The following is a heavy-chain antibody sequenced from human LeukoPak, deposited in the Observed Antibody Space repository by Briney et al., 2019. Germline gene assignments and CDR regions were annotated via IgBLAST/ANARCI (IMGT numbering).Heavy chain of an antibody. V-gene: IGHV4-39*01. CDR1: GGSISSSSYY. D-gene: IGHD5-18*01. CDR2: IYYSGST. J-gene: IGHJ4*02. Sequence: SETLSLTCTVSGGSISSSSYYWGWIRQPPGKGLEWIGSIYYSGSTYYNPSLKSRVTISVDTSKNQFSLKLSSVTAADTAVYYCATWRGYGYGYHDYWGQGTLVTVSS. CDR3: ATWRGYGYGYHDY.